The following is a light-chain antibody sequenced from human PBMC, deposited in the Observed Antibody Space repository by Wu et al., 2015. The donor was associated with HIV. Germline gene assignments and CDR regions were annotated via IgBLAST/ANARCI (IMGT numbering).Light chain of an antibody. CDR2: DAT. Sequence: EIVLTQSPGTLSLSPGERATLSCRASQSVGSNFLAWYQQKPGQAPRLPIYDATNRATGIPDRFSGSGSGTEFTLTISGLQPDDFATYYCQQYDDYFYTFGQGTKLEIK. V-gene: IGKV3-20*01. J-gene: IGKJ2*01. CDR1: QSVGSNF. CDR3: QQYDDYFYT.